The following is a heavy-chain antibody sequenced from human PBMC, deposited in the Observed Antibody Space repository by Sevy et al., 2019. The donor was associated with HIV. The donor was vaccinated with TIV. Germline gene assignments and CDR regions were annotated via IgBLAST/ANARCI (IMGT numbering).Heavy chain of an antibody. V-gene: IGHV1-18*01. D-gene: IGHD1-26*01. CDR3: ARDGRTGTYLFDL. CDR1: GYTFSSYG. Sequence: ASVKVSCKTSGYTFSSYGITWMRLAPGQGLEWLGWISAYDGKTKYAQKFQDRVTMTTRTSARTAYMELRGLISDDTATYYCARDGRTGTYLFDLWGQGTLVTVSS. J-gene: IGHJ4*02. CDR2: ISAYDGKT.